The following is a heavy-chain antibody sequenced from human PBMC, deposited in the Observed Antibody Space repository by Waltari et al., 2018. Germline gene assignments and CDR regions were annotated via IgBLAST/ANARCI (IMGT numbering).Heavy chain of an antibody. V-gene: IGHV3-7*01. CDR3: TRGGRDSSWYWRD. D-gene: IGHD6-13*01. Sequence: EVQLVESGGGLAQPGGSLRLSCAASGLSFSNYWMTWVRQASGKGPDWVANIKQDGSEKYYMDSVKGRFTISRDNAKNSLYLQMNNLRVEDTAVYYCTRGGRDSSWYWRDWGQGTLVTVSS. J-gene: IGHJ4*02. CDR1: GLSFSNYW. CDR2: IKQDGSEK.